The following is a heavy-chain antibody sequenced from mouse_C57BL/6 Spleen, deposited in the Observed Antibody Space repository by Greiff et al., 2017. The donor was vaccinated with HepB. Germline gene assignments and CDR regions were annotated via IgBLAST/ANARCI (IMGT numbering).Heavy chain of an antibody. V-gene: IGHV2-5*01. CDR3: ASLIYYDGSSYGRNWYFDF. D-gene: IGHD1-1*01. CDR1: GFSFTSYG. CDR2: IWRGGST. J-gene: IGHJ1*03. Sequence: QVQLKESGPGLVQPSQCLSITCTVSGFSFTSYGVHWVRQSPGKGLEWLGVIWRGGSTDYNAAFMSRLSITKDNSKSQVFFKMNSLQADDTAIYYCASLIYYDGSSYGRNWYFDFWGTGTTVTVSS.